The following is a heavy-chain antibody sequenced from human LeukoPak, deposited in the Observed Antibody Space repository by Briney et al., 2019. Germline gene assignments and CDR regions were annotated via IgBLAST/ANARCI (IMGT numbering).Heavy chain of an antibody. CDR2: IGSSSSYI. CDR1: GFTFSSYS. CDR3: ARAGDYYDSSGYQYYFDY. D-gene: IGHD3-22*01. Sequence: GGSLRLSCAASGFTFSSYSMNWVRQAPGKGLEWVSSIGSSSSYIYYADSVKGRFTISRDNAKNSLYLQMNSLRAEDTAVYYCARAGDYYDSSGYQYYFDYWGQGTLVTVSS. J-gene: IGHJ4*02. V-gene: IGHV3-21*01.